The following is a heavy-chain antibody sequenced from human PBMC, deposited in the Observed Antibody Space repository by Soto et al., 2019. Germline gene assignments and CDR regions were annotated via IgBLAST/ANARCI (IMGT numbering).Heavy chain of an antibody. J-gene: IGHJ4*02. V-gene: IGHV3-23*01. CDR2: ISGSGGST. Sequence: EVQLLESGGGLVQPGGSLRLSCAASGFTFSSYAMSWVRQAPGKGLEWVSAISGSGGSTYYADSVKGRFTISRDNSKNTLYLQMNSLRAEDTAVYYCASTPGVLRYFDWFPRDDYWGQGTLVTVSS. CDR3: ASTPGVLRYFDWFPRDDY. D-gene: IGHD3-9*01. CDR1: GFTFSSYA.